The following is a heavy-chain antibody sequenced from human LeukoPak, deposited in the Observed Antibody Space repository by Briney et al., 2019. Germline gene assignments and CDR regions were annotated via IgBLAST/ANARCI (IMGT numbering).Heavy chain of an antibody. Sequence: SETLSLTCTVSGGSISSYRYYWGWIRQPPGKGLEWIGSMYYSGSADYNPSLKSRVTISVDTSKSQFSLRLSSVTAADTALYYCASHTYDSSGYLPDSWGQGTLVTVSS. J-gene: IGHJ5*01. V-gene: IGHV4-39*01. CDR1: GGSISSYRYY. CDR2: MYYSGSA. CDR3: ASHTYDSSGYLPDS. D-gene: IGHD3-22*01.